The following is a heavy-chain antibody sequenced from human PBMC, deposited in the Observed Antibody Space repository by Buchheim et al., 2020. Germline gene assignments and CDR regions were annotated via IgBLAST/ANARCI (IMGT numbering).Heavy chain of an antibody. J-gene: IGHJ5*02. CDR2: ISGSGGST. V-gene: IGHV3-23*01. D-gene: IGHD3-3*01. CDR1: GFTFSSYA. Sequence: EVQLLESGGGLVQPGGSLRLSCAASGFTFSSYAMSWVRQAPGKGLEWVSAISGSGGSTYYADSVKGRFTISRDNSKNTLYLQMNSLRAEDTAVYYCATQSQTDEYYDFWSGYSNNWFDPWGQGTL. CDR3: ATQSQTDEYYDFWSGYSNNWFDP.